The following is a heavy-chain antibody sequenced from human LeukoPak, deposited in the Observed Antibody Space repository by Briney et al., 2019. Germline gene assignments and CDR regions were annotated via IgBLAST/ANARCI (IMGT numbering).Heavy chain of an antibody. V-gene: IGHV3-23*01. D-gene: IGHD3/OR15-3a*01. Sequence: PGGSLRLSCAASGFTFSSYAMSWVRQAPGKGLEWVSAISGSGGSTYYVDSVKGRFTVSRDNSKNTLYLQMNSLRAEDTAVYYCAKGTWLNFDYWGQGTLVTVSS. J-gene: IGHJ4*02. CDR3: AKGTWLNFDY. CDR2: ISGSGGST. CDR1: GFTFSSYA.